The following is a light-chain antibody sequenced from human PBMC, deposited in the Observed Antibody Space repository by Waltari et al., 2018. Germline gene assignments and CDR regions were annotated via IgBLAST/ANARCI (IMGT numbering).Light chain of an antibody. V-gene: IGLV2-8*01. J-gene: IGLJ1*01. CDR3: SSYAASNNFV. Sequence: QSALTQPPSASGSPGQSVTISCTGTSSDVGRYNCVSWFPQPPGKAPKLMIYEVSKRPSGVPDRFSGSKSGNTASLTVSGLQAEDEADYYCSSYAASNNFVFGTGTKVTVL. CDR2: EVS. CDR1: SSDVGRYNC.